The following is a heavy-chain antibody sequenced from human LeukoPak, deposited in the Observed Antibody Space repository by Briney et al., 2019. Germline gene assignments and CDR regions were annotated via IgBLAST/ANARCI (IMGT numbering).Heavy chain of an antibody. Sequence: PGGSLRLSCAASGFTFTTAWMNWVRQAPGKGLEWVGRIKSKGSGGTIDYAAPVKGRFTISRDDSKNTLYLQMNSLKTEDTAVYYCTWDSSGFYLLDSWGQGTLVTVSS. CDR1: GFTFTTAW. J-gene: IGHJ4*02. D-gene: IGHD3-22*01. CDR2: IKSKGSGGTI. CDR3: TWDSSGFYLLDS. V-gene: IGHV3-15*07.